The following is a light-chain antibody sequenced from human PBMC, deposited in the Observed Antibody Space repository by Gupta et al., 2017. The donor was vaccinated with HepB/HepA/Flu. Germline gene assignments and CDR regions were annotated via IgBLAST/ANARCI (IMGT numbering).Light chain of an antibody. V-gene: IGKV2-24*01. J-gene: IGKJ1*01. CDR3: LQYKQYPRT. CDR1: ESLVHRDGNTY. Sequence: DSVMTQTPLSSPVTLGPPASISCRSSESLVHRDGNTYLRWFQQRPGQPPRLLIYRASHWVSGVPDRFSGSGAETDFTLKISRVEADDVGTYYCLQYKQYPRTFGQGTKLEIK. CDR2: RAS.